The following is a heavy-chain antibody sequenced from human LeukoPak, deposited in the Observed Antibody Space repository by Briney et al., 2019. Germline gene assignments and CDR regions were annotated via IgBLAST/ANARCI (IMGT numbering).Heavy chain of an antibody. CDR1: GFTFSSYA. Sequence: GGSLRLSCAASGFTFSSYAMSWVRQAPGKGLEWVSAISGSGGSTYYADSVKGRFTISRDNSKNTLYLQMNSLRAEDTALYYCAKGGYSYGFNWFDPWGQGTLVTVSS. D-gene: IGHD5-18*01. CDR3: AKGGYSYGFNWFDP. CDR2: ISGSGGST. V-gene: IGHV3-23*01. J-gene: IGHJ5*02.